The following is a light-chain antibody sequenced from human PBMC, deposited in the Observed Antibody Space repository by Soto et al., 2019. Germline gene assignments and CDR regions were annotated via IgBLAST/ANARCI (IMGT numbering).Light chain of an antibody. J-gene: IGLJ2*01. CDR3: QSFDSSLTGLI. Sequence: QAVVTQPPSVTGAPGQRVTISCTGNNSNIGAGSGVNWYQQFPDKAPKLLIYANTHRPSGVPDRFSGSTSATSASLAITGLQTQDEADYYCQSFDSSLTGLIFGGGTKVPS. CDR2: ANT. CDR1: NSNIGAGSG. V-gene: IGLV1-40*01.